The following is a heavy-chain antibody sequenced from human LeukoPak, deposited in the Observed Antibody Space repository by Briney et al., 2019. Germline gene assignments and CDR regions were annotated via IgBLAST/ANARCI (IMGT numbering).Heavy chain of an antibody. Sequence: MPGGSLRLSCAASGFTFSSYAMSWVSHAPKKGLEWVSSIRNSITYTRYRDSVKGRFTISRDNAENSLFLQMNSLRVEDTGVYYCARLDWGFWGQGTLVTVSS. CDR2: IRNSITYT. J-gene: IGHJ4*02. CDR3: ARLDWGF. CDR1: GFTFSSYA. V-gene: IGHV3-21*01. D-gene: IGHD3/OR15-3a*01.